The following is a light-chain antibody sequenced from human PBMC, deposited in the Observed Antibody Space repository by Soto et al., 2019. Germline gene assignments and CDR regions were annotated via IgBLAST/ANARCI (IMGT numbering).Light chain of an antibody. V-gene: IGKV1-39*01. CDR2: AAS. Sequence: DIQMTQPPSSLSASVGDRVTITCRASQSFSSYLNWYQQNPGKAPNLLIYAASSLQSGVPSRFSGSGSGTDFTLTISSLQPEDFATYYCQQSYSTPYTFGQGTKLEIK. CDR1: QSFSSY. J-gene: IGKJ2*01. CDR3: QQSYSTPYT.